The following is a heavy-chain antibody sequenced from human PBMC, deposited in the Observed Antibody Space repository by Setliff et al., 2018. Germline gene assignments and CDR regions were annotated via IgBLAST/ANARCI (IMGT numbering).Heavy chain of an antibody. CDR2: IYSGGST. CDR3: ARTCSGSGCYAGLES. Sequence: GESLKISCEASGFTFSNYMSWVRQAPGKGLEWVSVIYSGGSTYYADSVKGRFTISRDNSKNTLYLQMNSLRPEDTAVYYCARTCSGSGCYAGLESWGQGTPVTVSS. V-gene: IGHV3-66*02. J-gene: IGHJ4*02. D-gene: IGHD2-15*01. CDR1: GFTFSNY.